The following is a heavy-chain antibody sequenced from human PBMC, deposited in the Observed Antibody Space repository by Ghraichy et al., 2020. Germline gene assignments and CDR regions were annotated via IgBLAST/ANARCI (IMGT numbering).Heavy chain of an antibody. J-gene: IGHJ6*02. V-gene: IGHV1-18*01. Sequence: ASVKVSCKASGYTFTSYGISWVRQAPGQGLEWMGWISAYNGNTNYAQKLQGRVTMTTDTSTSTAYMELRSLRSDDTAVYHCARDAGDIVVVPAAMRDYYYYYGMDVWGQGTTVTVSS. CDR2: ISAYNGNT. CDR1: GYTFTSYG. D-gene: IGHD2-2*01. CDR3: ARDAGDIVVVPAAMRDYYYYYGMDV.